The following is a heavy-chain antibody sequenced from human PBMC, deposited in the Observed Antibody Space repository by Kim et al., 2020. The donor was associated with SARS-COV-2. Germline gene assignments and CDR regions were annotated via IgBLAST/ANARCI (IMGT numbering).Heavy chain of an antibody. CDR3: SRGGGMTTVTTEQYYFDY. D-gene: IGHD4-17*01. V-gene: IGHV4-31*03. CDR2: IYYSGST. Sequence: SETLSLTCTVSGGSISSGGYYWSWIRQHPGKGLEWIGYIYYSGSTYYNPSLKSRVTISVDTSKNQFSLKLSTVTAADTAVYYCSRGGGMTTVTTEQYYFDYGGQGTLVTVSS. J-gene: IGHJ4*02. CDR1: GGSISSGGYY.